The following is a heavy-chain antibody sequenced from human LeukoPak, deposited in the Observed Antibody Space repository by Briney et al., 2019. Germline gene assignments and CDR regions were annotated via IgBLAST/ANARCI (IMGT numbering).Heavy chain of an antibody. CDR1: GFTFSGSA. J-gene: IGHJ4*02. V-gene: IGHV3-73*01. Sequence: GGSLRLSCAASGFTFSGSAMHWVRQASGKGLEWVGRIRSKANSYATAYAASVKGRFTISRDDSKNTAYLQMNSLKTEDTAVYYCTGRVIAARRDADYWGQGTLVTVSS. CDR2: IRSKANSYAT. CDR3: TGRVIAARRDADY. D-gene: IGHD6-6*01.